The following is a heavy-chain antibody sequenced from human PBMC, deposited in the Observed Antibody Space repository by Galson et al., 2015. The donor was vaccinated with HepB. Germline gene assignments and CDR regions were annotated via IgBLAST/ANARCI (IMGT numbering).Heavy chain of an antibody. J-gene: IGHJ3*02. CDR1: GFSLSTSGMC. CDR3: ARIVVVPAARGHGDAFDI. V-gene: IGHV2-70*01. Sequence: PALVKPTQTLTLTCTFSGFSLSTSGMCVSWIRQPPGKALEWLALIDWDDDKYYSTSLKTRLTISKDTSKNQVVLTMTNMDPVDTATYYCARIVVVPAARGHGDAFDIWGQGTMVTVSS. CDR2: IDWDDDK. D-gene: IGHD2-2*01.